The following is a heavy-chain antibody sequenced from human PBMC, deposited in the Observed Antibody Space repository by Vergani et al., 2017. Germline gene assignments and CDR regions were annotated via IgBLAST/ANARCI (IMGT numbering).Heavy chain of an antibody. CDR2: IYPGDSDT. V-gene: IGHV5-51*01. J-gene: IGHJ6*04. CDR3: ARRRGSYELNYYYGMDV. Sequence: EVQLVQSGAEVKKPGESLKISCKGSGYSFTSYWIGWVRQMPGKGLEWMGIIYPGDSDTRYSPSFQGQVTISADKPISTAYLQWSSLKASDTAMYYCARRRGSYELNYYYGMDVWGKGTTVTVSS. CDR1: GYSFTSYW. D-gene: IGHD1-26*01.